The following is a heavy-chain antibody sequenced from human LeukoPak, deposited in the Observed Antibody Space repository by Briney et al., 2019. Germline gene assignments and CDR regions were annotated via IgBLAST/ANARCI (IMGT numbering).Heavy chain of an antibody. CDR1: GDSISSGDYY. CDR2: ISSSGST. CDR3: ASKVVVIDDAFDI. Sequence: MSSETLSLTCTVSGDSISSGDYYWSWIRQPAGKGLEWIGRISSSGSTNYNPSLKSRVTISVDTSKNQFSLKLSSVTAADTAVYYCASKVVVIDDAFDIWGQGTMVTVSS. D-gene: IGHD3-22*01. J-gene: IGHJ3*02. V-gene: IGHV4-61*02.